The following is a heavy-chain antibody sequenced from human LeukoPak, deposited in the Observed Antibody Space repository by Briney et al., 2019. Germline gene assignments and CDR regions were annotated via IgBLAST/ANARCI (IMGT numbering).Heavy chain of an antibody. Sequence: GGSLRLSCAASGFTFGNYAMHWVRQAPGKGLEWVAVISYDGSNKDYGDSVEGRFTISRDNSKNTLFLQMNSLTSEDTAVYYCAREVSRGYSGARYFDYWGQGTLVTVSS. CDR3: AREVSRGYSGARYFDY. J-gene: IGHJ4*02. V-gene: IGHV3-30*04. D-gene: IGHD5/OR15-5a*01. CDR1: GFTFGNYA. CDR2: ISYDGSNK.